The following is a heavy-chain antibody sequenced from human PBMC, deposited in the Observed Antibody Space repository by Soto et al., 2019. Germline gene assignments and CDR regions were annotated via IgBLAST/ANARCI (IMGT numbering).Heavy chain of an antibody. D-gene: IGHD6-19*01. V-gene: IGHV3-48*02. CDR3: ARDLGWAFDS. CDR1: GFTFSTFS. CDR2: ISGGGRPI. J-gene: IGHJ4*02. Sequence: EVQLVESVGGSVQPGGSLRLSCAASGFTFSTFSMNWVRQAPGRVLEWISYISGGGRPISYADSVKGRFTISRDNAKNSLYLQMDSLTDEDTAVYYCARDLGWAFDSWGQGTLVTVSS.